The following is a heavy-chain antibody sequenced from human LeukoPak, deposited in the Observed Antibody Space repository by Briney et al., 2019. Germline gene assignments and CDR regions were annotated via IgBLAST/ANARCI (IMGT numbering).Heavy chain of an antibody. D-gene: IGHD3-10*01. CDR2: IYPGDSDT. Sequence: GASLQISCKGSGYSFTSYWIGWVRQLPGKGLEWMGIIYPGDSDTRYSPSFQGQVTISADKSISTAYLQWSSLKASDTAMYYCARQAYGSGSSDNWFDPWGQGTLVTVSS. V-gene: IGHV5-51*01. J-gene: IGHJ5*02. CDR3: ARQAYGSGSSDNWFDP. CDR1: GYSFTSYW.